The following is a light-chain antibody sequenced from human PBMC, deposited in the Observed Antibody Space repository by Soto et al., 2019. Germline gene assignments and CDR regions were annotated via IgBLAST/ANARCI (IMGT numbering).Light chain of an antibody. CDR1: PSVSSN. Sequence: EIVMTQSPAPLSVSPGARSTLSCRASPSVSSNVAWYQQIPGQTPRLLIYGASTRASGIPVRFSGSGSGTEFTLTISSLQSEDFAVYYCHQYDDGPYTFGQGTKVEI. CDR3: HQYDDGPYT. V-gene: IGKV3-15*01. CDR2: GAS. J-gene: IGKJ2*01.